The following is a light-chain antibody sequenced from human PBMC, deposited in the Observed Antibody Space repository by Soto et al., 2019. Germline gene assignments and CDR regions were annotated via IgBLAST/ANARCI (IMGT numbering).Light chain of an antibody. CDR3: QQYNNWPPWT. V-gene: IGKV3-15*01. J-gene: IGKJ1*01. Sequence: EIVMTQSPATLSVSPGERATLSCRASQSVSSNLAWYQQKPGQAPRLLIYGASTRATGIPARFSGSGSGTEFHLTISSLQAEDFAVYYGQQYNNWPPWTFGQGTKVEIK. CDR1: QSVSSN. CDR2: GAS.